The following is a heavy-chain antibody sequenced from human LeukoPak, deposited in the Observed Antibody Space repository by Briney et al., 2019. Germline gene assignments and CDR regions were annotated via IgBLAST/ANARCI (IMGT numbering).Heavy chain of an antibody. CDR1: GYTFTSYG. V-gene: IGHV1-18*01. Sequence: ASVKVSCKASGYTFTSYGVSWVRQAAGQGLEGMGWISAYNGNTNYAQKLQGRVTMTTDTSTSTAYMELRSLRSDDTAVYYCARDIVVVPAAIPGWFDPWGQGTLVTVSS. CDR3: ARDIVVVPAAIPGWFDP. J-gene: IGHJ5*02. CDR2: ISAYNGNT. D-gene: IGHD2-2*02.